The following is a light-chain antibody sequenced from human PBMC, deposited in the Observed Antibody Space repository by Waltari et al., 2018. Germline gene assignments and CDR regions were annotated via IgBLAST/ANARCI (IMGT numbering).Light chain of an antibody. Sequence: SYVLTQSPSVSLAPRETATISCGGDNIGRPAVNWYQQRPGQAPVVVFSYLRARPSGIPERFSGSVSGNTATLTSTRVEAGDEADYFCQVWDRHSHHQVFGGGTKLAVL. CDR3: QVWDRHSHHQV. CDR2: YLR. J-gene: IGLJ2*01. CDR1: NIGRPA. V-gene: IGLV3-21*04.